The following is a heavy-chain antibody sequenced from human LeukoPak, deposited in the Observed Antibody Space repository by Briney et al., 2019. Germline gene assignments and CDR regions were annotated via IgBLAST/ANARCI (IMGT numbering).Heavy chain of an antibody. J-gene: IGHJ6*03. CDR2: ISPIFGTA. D-gene: IGHD1-26*01. Sequence: ASENVSCKYSVCTFSSYAISWVRQAPGQGLEWMGGISPIFGTANYAQKFQGRVTITADESTSTAYMELSSLRSEDTAVYYCAVFPRGGSSLYYYYYYMDVWGKGTTVTVSS. CDR1: VCTFSSYA. V-gene: IGHV1-69*01. CDR3: AVFPRGGSSLYYYYYYMDV.